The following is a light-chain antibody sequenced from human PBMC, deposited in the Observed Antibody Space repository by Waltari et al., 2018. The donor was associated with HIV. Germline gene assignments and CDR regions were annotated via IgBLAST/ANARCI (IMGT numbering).Light chain of an antibody. V-gene: IGLV2-23*02. J-gene: IGLJ2*01. CDR2: DVT. CDR3: CSYAGSSTFAV. CDR1: SSDVGGYNS. Sequence: QSALTQPASVSGSPGQSITISCTGTSSDVGGYNSVPWYQHHPGNAPKLMIYDVTKRPSGVSNRFSGSKSGNTASLTISGLQAEDEADYYCCSYAGSSTFAVFGGGTKLTVL.